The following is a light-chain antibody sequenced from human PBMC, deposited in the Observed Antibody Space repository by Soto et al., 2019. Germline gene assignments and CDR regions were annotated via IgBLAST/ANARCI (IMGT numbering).Light chain of an antibody. CDR1: QSVSSSY. Sequence: EIVLTQSPGTLSLSPGERATLSCRASQSVSSSYLAWYQQKPGQAPRLLIYGASSRATGSPDRFSGSGSGTDFTLTISRLEPEDFAVYYCQKYGSSPPPPFGQGTKLEIK. J-gene: IGKJ2*01. CDR3: QKYGSSPPPP. CDR2: GAS. V-gene: IGKV3-20*01.